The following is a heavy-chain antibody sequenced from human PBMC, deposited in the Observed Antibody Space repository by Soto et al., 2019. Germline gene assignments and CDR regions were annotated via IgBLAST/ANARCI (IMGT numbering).Heavy chain of an antibody. CDR1: GGSISSYY. CDR3: ARVGRYSGSYGAFDI. D-gene: IGHD1-26*01. Sequence: QVQLQESGPGLVKPSETLSLTCTVSGGSISSYYWSWIRQPPGKGLEWIGYIYYSGSTNYNPSLKSRVTISVDTSKNQFSLKLSSVTAADTAVYYCARVGRYSGSYGAFDIWGQGTMVTVSS. CDR2: IYYSGST. V-gene: IGHV4-59*01. J-gene: IGHJ3*02.